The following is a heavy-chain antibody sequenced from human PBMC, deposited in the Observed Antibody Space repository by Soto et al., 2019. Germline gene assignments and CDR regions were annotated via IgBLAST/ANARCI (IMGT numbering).Heavy chain of an antibody. CDR3: ARERKTVTTYSYYYGMDV. CDR2: MSYDGSNK. Sequence: QVQLVESGGGVVQPGRSLRLSCAASGFPFSSYSMHWVRQAPGKGLEWVAVMSYDGSNKYYADSVRGRFTISRDNSKNTLYLQMNSLRAEDTAVYYCARERKTVTTYSYYYGMDVWGQGTTVTVSS. D-gene: IGHD4-17*01. V-gene: IGHV3-30-3*01. CDR1: GFPFSSYS. J-gene: IGHJ6*02.